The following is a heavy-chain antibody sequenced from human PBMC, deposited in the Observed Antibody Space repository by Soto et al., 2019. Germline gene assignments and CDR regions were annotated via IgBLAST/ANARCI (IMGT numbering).Heavy chain of an antibody. Sequence: QVQLVESGGGLVKPGGSLRLSCAASGFTFSDYYMSWIRQAAGRGLEWLSYINRNGRNRDYADSVRGRFTISRANAKTSLYLEINALSAEHTAVYHCARRRRTDMDDVVLMHDFDLWGQGTLVTVSS. CDR2: INRNGRNR. D-gene: IGHD2-8*01. CDR1: GFTFSDYY. J-gene: IGHJ4*02. CDR3: ARRRRTDMDDVVLMHDFDL. V-gene: IGHV3-11*01.